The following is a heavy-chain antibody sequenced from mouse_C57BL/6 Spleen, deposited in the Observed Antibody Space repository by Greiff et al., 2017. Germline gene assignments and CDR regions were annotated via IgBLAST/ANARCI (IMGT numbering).Heavy chain of an antibody. V-gene: IGHV1-74*01. J-gene: IGHJ1*03. CDR1: GCTFTSYW. CDR2: IHPSGSDT. Sequence: QVQLQQPGAELVKPGASVKVSCKASGCTFTSYWMHWVKQRPGQGLEWIGRIHPSGSDTNYNQKFKGKATLTVDKSSSTAYMQLSSLTSEDSAVYYCAIGPYSNYEYFDVWGTGTTVTVSS. D-gene: IGHD2-5*01. CDR3: AIGPYSNYEYFDV.